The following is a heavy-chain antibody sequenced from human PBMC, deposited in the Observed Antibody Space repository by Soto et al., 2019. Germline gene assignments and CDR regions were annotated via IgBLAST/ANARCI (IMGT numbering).Heavy chain of an antibody. Sequence: QVQLVQSGAEVKKPGSSVKVSCKASGGTFSSDSFSWVRQAPGQGLEWMGGIIPMFDTPFYAQKFQDRVTITADESSSTAYMQLSSLRSGDTAVYYCARSGGLDRDFNYWGQGSLVTVSS. CDR1: GGTFSSDS. CDR3: ARSGGLDRDFNY. V-gene: IGHV1-69*12. J-gene: IGHJ4*02. CDR2: IIPMFDTP. D-gene: IGHD2-15*01.